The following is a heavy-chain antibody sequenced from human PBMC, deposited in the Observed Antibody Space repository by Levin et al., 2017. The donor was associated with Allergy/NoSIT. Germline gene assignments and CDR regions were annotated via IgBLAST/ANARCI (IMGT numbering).Heavy chain of an antibody. V-gene: IGHV3-23*01. Sequence: PGGSLRLSCEASGFTFSSYAMNWVRLAPGKGLEWVSAISASDGSTYYADSVRGRFTISRDNSKNTLYLQMNSLRAEDTAVYYCAKVRATGVWYFDYWGQGTLVTVSS. J-gene: IGHJ4*02. CDR3: AKVRATGVWYFDY. D-gene: IGHD1-14*01. CDR1: GFTFSSYA. CDR2: ISASDGST.